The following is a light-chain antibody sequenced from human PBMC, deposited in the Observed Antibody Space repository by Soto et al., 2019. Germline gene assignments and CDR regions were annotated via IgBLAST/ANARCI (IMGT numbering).Light chain of an antibody. J-gene: IGLJ1*01. CDR2: DVS. CDR3: SSYTSSSCYV. Sequence: QSALTQPRSVSGSPGQSVTISCTGTSSDVGGYNYVSWYQQHPGKAPKLMIYDVSNRPSGVSNRFSGSKSGNTASLTISGLQAEDEADYYCSSYTSSSCYVFGTGTKVTV. CDR1: SSDVGGYNY. V-gene: IGLV2-14*01.